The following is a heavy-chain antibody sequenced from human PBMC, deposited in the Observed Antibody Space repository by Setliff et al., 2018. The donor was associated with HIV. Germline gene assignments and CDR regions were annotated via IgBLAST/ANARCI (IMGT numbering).Heavy chain of an antibody. CDR2: IYSTGSGRT. V-gene: IGHV4-38-2*01. CDR1: GYSISDGYY. CDR3: AGDGEWVRLGTSWYFDL. J-gene: IGHJ2*01. D-gene: IGHD5-12*01. Sequence: SETLSLTCAVSGYSISDGYYWGWIRQPPGKGPGWIGNIYSTGSGRTYYSPSLKSRVTVSVDTSKNQFSLKLRTVTAAETAVYYCAGDGEWVRLGTSWYFDLWGRGTLVTVSS.